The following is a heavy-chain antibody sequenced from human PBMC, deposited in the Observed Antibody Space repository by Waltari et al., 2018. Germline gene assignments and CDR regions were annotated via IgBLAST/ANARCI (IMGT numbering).Heavy chain of an antibody. CDR3: ARYSYGHNWFDP. D-gene: IGHD5-18*01. J-gene: IGHJ5*02. Sequence: QVQLQESGPGLVKPSETLSLTCTVSGYSISRGSSWGWIRQPPGKGLELIGSIYHSGSTYYNPSLKSRVTISVDTSKNQFSLKLSSVTAADTAVYYCARYSYGHNWFDPWGQGTLVTVSS. V-gene: IGHV4-38-2*02. CDR2: IYHSGST. CDR1: GYSISRGSS.